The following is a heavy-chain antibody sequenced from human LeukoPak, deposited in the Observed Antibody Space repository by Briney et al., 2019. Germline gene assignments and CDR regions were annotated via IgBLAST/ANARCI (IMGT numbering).Heavy chain of an antibody. CDR3: ARVKYDILTGYYNTLDY. CDR2: ISSSSSTI. CDR1: GFTFSSYS. J-gene: IGHJ4*02. Sequence: GGSLRLSCAASGFTFSSYSMNWVRQAPGKGLEWVSYISSSSSTIYYADSVKGRLTISRDNAKNSLYLQMNSLRDEDTAVYYCARVKYDILTGYYNTLDYWGQGTLVTVSS. D-gene: IGHD3-9*01. V-gene: IGHV3-48*02.